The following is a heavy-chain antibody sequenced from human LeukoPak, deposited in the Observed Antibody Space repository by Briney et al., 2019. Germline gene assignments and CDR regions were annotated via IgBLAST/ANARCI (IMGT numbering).Heavy chain of an antibody. V-gene: IGHV3-21*01. CDR2: ISSSSSYI. CDR3: ARDLYSILATAAGPS. D-gene: IGHD6-13*01. J-gene: IGHJ5*02. CDR1: GFTFSSYS. Sequence: GGPLRLSCAASGFTFSSYSMNWVRQAPGKGLEWVSSISSSSSYIYYADSVKGRFTISRDNAKNSLYLQMNSLRAEDTAVYYCARDLYSILATAAGPSWGQGTLVTVSS.